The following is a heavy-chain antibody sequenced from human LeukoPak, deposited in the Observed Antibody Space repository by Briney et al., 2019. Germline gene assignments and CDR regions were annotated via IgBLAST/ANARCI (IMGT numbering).Heavy chain of an antibody. J-gene: IGHJ4*02. CDR3: ARGRGTTMALYYFDY. CDR2: IYYRGST. D-gene: IGHD1/OR15-1a*01. Sequence: SETLSLTCTVSGGSISSYYWSWIRQPPGKGLEWIGYIYYRGSTNYNPSLKSRVTISVDTSKNQFSLKLSSVTAADTAMYYCARGRGTTMALYYFDYWGQGTLVTVS. CDR1: GGSISSYY. V-gene: IGHV4-59*01.